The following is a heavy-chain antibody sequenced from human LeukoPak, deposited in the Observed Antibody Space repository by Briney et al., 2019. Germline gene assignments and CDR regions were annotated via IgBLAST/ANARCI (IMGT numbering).Heavy chain of an antibody. V-gene: IGHV1-69*13. CDR3: ARDPNYGMDV. CDR2: IIPIFGTA. Sequence: SVKVSCKASGGTLSSYAISWVRQAPGQGLEWMGGIIPIFGTANYAQKFQGRVTITADESTSTAYMELSSLRSEDTAVYYCARDPNYGMDVWGQGTTVTVSS. J-gene: IGHJ6*02. CDR1: GGTLSSYA.